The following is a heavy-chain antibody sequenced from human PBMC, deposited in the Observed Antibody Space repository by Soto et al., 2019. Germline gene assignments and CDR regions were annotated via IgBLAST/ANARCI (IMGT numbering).Heavy chain of an antibody. Sequence: AASVKVSCKASGGTFSSYAISWVRQAPGQGLEWMGGIIPIFGTANYAQKFQGRVTITADESTSTAYMELSSVTAADTAVYYCARGGSSWTYYYYYYGMDVWGQGTTVTVSS. J-gene: IGHJ6*02. CDR3: ARGGSSWTYYYYYYGMDV. V-gene: IGHV1-69*13. CDR1: GGTFSSYA. CDR2: IIPIFGTA. D-gene: IGHD6-13*01.